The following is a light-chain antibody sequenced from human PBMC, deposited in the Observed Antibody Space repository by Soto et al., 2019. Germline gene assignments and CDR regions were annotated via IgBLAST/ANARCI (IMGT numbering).Light chain of an antibody. J-gene: IGLJ2*01. CDR1: SSNIGAGYD. CDR3: QSYDSSLSGVV. Sequence: QSVLTPPPSVSGAPGQRVTISCTGSSSNIGAGYDVHWCQQLPGTAPKLLIYGNSNRPSGVPDRFSGSKSGTSASLAITGLQAEDEADYYCQSYDSSLSGVVFGGGTKVTVL. V-gene: IGLV1-40*01. CDR2: GNS.